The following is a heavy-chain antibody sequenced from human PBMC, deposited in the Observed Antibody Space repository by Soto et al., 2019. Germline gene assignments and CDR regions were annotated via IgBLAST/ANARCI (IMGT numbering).Heavy chain of an antibody. Sequence: QVQLVESGGGVVQPGKSLRLSCEVSGFPLSDYGMHWVRQAPGKGLEWVAVLWSDGANSFYAGSVMGRFTVSRDTSKNTRFLEVESLRRDDTGVYYCARELEYYDYFGLDVWGQGTTVIVSS. CDR2: LWSDGANS. D-gene: IGHD6-6*01. CDR1: GFPLSDYG. CDR3: ARELEYYDYFGLDV. V-gene: IGHV3-33*01. J-gene: IGHJ6*02.